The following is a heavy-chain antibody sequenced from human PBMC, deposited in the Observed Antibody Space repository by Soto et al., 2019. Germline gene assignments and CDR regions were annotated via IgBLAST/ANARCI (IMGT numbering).Heavy chain of an antibody. J-gene: IGHJ4*02. CDR2: IHPNSGGT. V-gene: IGHV1-2*02. CDR3: AREVVDGGKAIHY. Sequence: ASVKVSCKASGYTFTGYYMHWVRQAPGQGLEWMGWIHPNSGGTNYAQKFQGRVTMTRDTSISTAYMELSRLRSDDTAVYYWAREVVDGGKAIHYWGQGTLVTVSS. CDR1: GYTFTGYY. D-gene: IGHD2-15*01.